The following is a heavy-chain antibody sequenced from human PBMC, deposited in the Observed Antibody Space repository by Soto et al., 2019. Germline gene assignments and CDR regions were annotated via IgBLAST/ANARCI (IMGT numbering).Heavy chain of an antibody. J-gene: IGHJ5*02. Sequence: GESLKISCKGSGYSFTSYWIGWVRQMPGKGLEWMGIIYPGDSDTRYSPSFQGQVTISADKSISTAYLQWSSLKASDTAMYYCARHGHYDFWSGYSNWFDPWGQGTLVTVSS. CDR2: IYPGDSDT. CDR3: ARHGHYDFWSGYSNWFDP. D-gene: IGHD3-3*01. V-gene: IGHV5-51*01. CDR1: GYSFTSYW.